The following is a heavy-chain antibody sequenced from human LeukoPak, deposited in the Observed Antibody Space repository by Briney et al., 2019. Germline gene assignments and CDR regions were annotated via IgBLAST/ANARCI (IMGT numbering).Heavy chain of an antibody. Sequence: ASVKVSCKASGYTFTSYGISWVRQAPGQGLEWMGWISVYNGNTNYAQKLQGRVTMTTDSSTSTAYMELRGLRSDDTAVYYCARDRPSAATTRGSFDNWGQGTLVTVSS. D-gene: IGHD4-17*01. CDR1: GYTFTSYG. CDR2: ISVYNGNT. CDR3: ARDRPSAATTRGSFDN. V-gene: IGHV1-18*01. J-gene: IGHJ4*02.